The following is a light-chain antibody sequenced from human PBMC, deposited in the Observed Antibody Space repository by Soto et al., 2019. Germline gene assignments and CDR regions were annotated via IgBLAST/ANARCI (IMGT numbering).Light chain of an antibody. CDR3: QQTYSPPAT. CDR2: TTS. J-gene: IGKJ1*01. CDR1: QSISNY. V-gene: IGKV1-39*01. Sequence: DIQMTQSPSSLSASVGDRVTITCRASQSISNYVNWYQQEPGKPPKLLIYTTSSLHSGVPSRFSGSGSGTDFTLTISSLQPEDFAVYYCQQTYSPPATFGQGTKVDVK.